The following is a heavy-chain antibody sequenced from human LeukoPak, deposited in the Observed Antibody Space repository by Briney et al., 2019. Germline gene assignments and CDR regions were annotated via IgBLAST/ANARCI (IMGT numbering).Heavy chain of an antibody. D-gene: IGHD4-17*01. Sequence: GGSLRLSCAASGFTFSSYSMNWVRQAPGKGLEWVSSISSSSSYIYYADSVKGRFTISRGNAKNSLYLQMNSLRAEDTAVYYCARLVTTVTIFQHWGQGTLVTVSS. CDR3: ARLVTTVTIFQH. J-gene: IGHJ1*01. V-gene: IGHV3-21*01. CDR1: GFTFSSYS. CDR2: ISSSSSYI.